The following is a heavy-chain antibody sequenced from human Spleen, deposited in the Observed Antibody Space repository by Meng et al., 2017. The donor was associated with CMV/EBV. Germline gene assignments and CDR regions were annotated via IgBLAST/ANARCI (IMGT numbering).Heavy chain of an antibody. CDR1: GGSTSSSFYY. V-gene: IGHV4-39*07. J-gene: IGHJ5*02. D-gene: IGHD2-21*01. CDR3: ARTSVVKGQNWFDP. CDR2: IYYGGST. Sequence: SETLSLTCTVSGGSTSSSFYYWVWIRQPPGRGLEWIGSIYYGGSTYYNPSLKSRVTISVDTSKNQVSLKLSSVTAADTAMYYCARTSVVKGQNWFDPWGQGTLVTVSS.